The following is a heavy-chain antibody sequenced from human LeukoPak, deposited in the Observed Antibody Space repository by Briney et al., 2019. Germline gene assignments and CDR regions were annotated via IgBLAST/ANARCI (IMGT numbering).Heavy chain of an antibody. CDR1: GYSFTTYW. CDR3: ARRAVGATGYFDY. D-gene: IGHD1-26*01. V-gene: IGHV5-10-1*01. J-gene: IGHJ4*02. Sequence: GESLKISCKGSGYSFTTYWITRVRQMPGKGLEWMGRIDPSDSYTNYSPSFQGHVTISADKSISTAYLQWSSLKASDTAMYYCARRAVGATGYFDYWGQGTLVTVSS. CDR2: IDPSDSYT.